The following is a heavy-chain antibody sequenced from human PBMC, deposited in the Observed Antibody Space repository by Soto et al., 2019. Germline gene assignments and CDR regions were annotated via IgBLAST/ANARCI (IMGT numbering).Heavy chain of an antibody. V-gene: IGHV3-48*01. CDR3: ARDLLRWLVIDY. D-gene: IGHD6-19*01. Sequence: EVQLVESGGGLVQPGGSLRLSCAASGFTLRSFSMNWVRQAPGKGLEWIAYISASSNTTYYADSVKGRFTISRDNAKNSRYLQMNSLRAEDTAVYYCARDLLRWLVIDYWGQGTLVTVSS. CDR2: ISASSNTT. J-gene: IGHJ4*02. CDR1: GFTLRSFS.